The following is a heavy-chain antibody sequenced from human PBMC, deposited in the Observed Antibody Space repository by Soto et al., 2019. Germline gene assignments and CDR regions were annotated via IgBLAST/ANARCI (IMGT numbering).Heavy chain of an antibody. CDR3: ARERKYQLLSWYWFDP. CDR1: GDSVSRSSAA. D-gene: IGHD2-2*01. J-gene: IGHJ5*02. V-gene: IGHV6-1*01. Sequence: SQTLSLTCAISGDSVSRSSAAWNWIRQSPSRGLEWLGRTYYKSKWYNDYAVSVKSRITITPDTSKNQFSLQLTSVTPEDTAVYYCARERKYQLLSWYWFDPWGQGTLVTVSS. CDR2: TYYKSKWYN.